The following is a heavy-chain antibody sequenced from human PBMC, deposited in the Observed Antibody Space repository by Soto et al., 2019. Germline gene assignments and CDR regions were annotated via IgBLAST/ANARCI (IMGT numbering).Heavy chain of an antibody. CDR3: ARVINEYYDILTGYALDY. CDR1: GGSISSGGYY. J-gene: IGHJ4*02. D-gene: IGHD3-9*01. Sequence: SETLSLTCTVSGGSISSGGYYWSWIRQHPGKGLEWIGYIYYSGSTYYNPSLKSRVTIPVDTSKNQFSLKLSSVTAADTAVYYCARVINEYYDILTGYALDYWGQGTLVTVSS. CDR2: IYYSGST. V-gene: IGHV4-31*03.